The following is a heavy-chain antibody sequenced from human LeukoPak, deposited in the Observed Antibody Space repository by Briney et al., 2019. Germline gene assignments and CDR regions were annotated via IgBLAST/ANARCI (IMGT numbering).Heavy chain of an antibody. V-gene: IGHV4-4*07. CDR3: ARDFGGSADY. CDR1: GASISSYY. D-gene: IGHD1-26*01. Sequence: SETLSLTCTVSGASISSYYWGWIRQPAGRGLEWIGRIYTNGSTTNKPSLTGRVTISRDTSKNQFSLKLTSVTAADTAIYYCARDFGGSADYWGRGTLVTVSS. CDR2: IYTNGST. J-gene: IGHJ4*02.